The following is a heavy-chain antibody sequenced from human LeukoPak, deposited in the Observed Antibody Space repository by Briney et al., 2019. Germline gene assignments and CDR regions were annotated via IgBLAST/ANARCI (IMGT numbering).Heavy chain of an antibody. CDR3: ERGTRSGYYRYYFDY. Sequence: PSETLSLTCAVYGGSFSGYYWSWIRQPPGKGLEWIGEINHSGSTNYNPSLKSRVTISVDTSKNQFSLKLSSVTAADTAVYYCERGTRSGYYRYYFDYWGQGTLVTVSS. D-gene: IGHD3-22*01. J-gene: IGHJ4*02. CDR1: GGSFSGYY. CDR2: INHSGST. V-gene: IGHV4-34*01.